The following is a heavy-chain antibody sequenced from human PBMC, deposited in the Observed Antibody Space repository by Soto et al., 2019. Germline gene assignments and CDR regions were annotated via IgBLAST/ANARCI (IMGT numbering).Heavy chain of an antibody. CDR3: ASRRAYCSSTGCFGGGTEYYFDY. J-gene: IGHJ4*02. CDR2: ISFDGSNT. Sequence: QVQLVESGGGVVQPGRSLRLSCAASGFTFRNYGMHWVRQAPGKGLEWVAIISFDGSNTYYADSVKGRFTISRDNSKKTLYLQMRSLGADDRAVYYCASRRAYCSSTGCFGGGTEYYFDYWGQGTLVTVSS. CDR1: GFTFRNYG. V-gene: IGHV3-30*03. D-gene: IGHD2-2*01.